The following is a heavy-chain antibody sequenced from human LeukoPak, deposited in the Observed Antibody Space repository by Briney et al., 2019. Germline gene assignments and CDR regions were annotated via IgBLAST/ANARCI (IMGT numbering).Heavy chain of an antibody. CDR2: ISAYNGNT. Sequence: GASVKVSCKASGYTFTSYGISWVRQAPGQGLEWMGWISAYNGNTNYAQKLQGRVTMTTDTSTSTAYMELRSLRSDDAGVYYGAGFLCDISSPCEVLFWGRGTVVTVSS. CDR1: GYTFTSYG. V-gene: IGHV1-18*01. D-gene: IGHD6-13*01. J-gene: IGHJ4*02. CDR3: AGFLCDISSPCEVLF.